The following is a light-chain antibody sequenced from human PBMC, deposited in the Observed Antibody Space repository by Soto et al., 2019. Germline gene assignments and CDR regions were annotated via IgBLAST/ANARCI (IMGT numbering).Light chain of an antibody. V-gene: IGKV1-6*01. CDR2: AAS. J-gene: IGKJ1*01. CDR3: LQDYNYPRT. Sequence: ALQMTQSPSSLSASVGDSVTITCRASQDIRTELGWYQQKPGQAPKLLIYAASTLQRGVPSRFSGSGSGTDFTLTISSLQPEDFATYYCLQDYNYPRTFGQGTKVEV. CDR1: QDIRTE.